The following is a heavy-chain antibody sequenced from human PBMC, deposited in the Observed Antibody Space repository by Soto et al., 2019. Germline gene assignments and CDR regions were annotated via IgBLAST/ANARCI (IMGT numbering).Heavy chain of an antibody. CDR3: ARQDKRLAPYYYDSSRPHAFDI. J-gene: IGHJ3*02. D-gene: IGHD3-22*01. CDR2: IYPGDSDT. V-gene: IGHV5-51*01. CDR1: GYSFASYW. Sequence: GESLKISCKGSGYSFASYWSSWVRQMPGKVLEWMGIIYPGDSDTRYSPSFQGQVTISADKSISTAYLQWSSLKASDTAMYYCARQDKRLAPYYYDSSRPHAFDIWGQGTMVTVSS.